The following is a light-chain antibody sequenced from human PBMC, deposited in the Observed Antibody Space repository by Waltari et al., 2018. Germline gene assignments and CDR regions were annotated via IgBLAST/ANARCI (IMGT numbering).Light chain of an antibody. CDR1: NIWSKS. CDR2: DDS. CDR3: HVWDSYSDHAV. J-gene: IGLJ7*01. Sequence: SYVLTPPTSVSVAPGKPATIPRGGNNIWSKSVHWYQQKPGQAPVLVMYDDSDRPSGTPERFSGSNSGNTATLTISRVEAGDEADYYCHVWDSYSDHAVFGGGTQLTVL. V-gene: IGLV3-21*04.